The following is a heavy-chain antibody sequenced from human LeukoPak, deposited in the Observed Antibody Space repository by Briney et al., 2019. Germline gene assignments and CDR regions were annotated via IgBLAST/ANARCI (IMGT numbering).Heavy chain of an antibody. D-gene: IGHD2-2*01. CDR3: ARSIVVVVPAATYYYYYYMDV. CDR1: GGSFSGYY. J-gene: IGHJ6*03. Sequence: SETLSLTCAVHGGSFSGYYWSWIRQPPGKGLEWIGEINHGGSTNYNPSLKSRVTISVDTSKNQFSLKLSSVTAADTAVYYCARSIVVVVPAATYYYYYYMDVWRKGTTVTVSS. CDR2: INHGGST. V-gene: IGHV4-34*01.